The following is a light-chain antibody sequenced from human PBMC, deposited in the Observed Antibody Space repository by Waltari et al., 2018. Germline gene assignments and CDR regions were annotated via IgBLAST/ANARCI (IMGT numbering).Light chain of an antibody. J-gene: IGKJ2*01. CDR3: QQYYSTPQD. CDR1: QSVLYSSNNKNY. CDR2: WAS. V-gene: IGKV4-1*01. Sequence: DIVMTQSPDSLAVSLGERATINCKSSQSVLYSSNNKNYLAWYQQKPGQPPKLLIYWASTRESGVPDRFSGGRSGTDFTLTISSLQAEDVAVYYCQQYYSTPQDFGQGTKLEIK.